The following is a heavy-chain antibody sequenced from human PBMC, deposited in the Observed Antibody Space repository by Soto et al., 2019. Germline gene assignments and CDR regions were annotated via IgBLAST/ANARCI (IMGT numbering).Heavy chain of an antibody. CDR3: ARGALTTYFDY. CDR2: IYNSGST. J-gene: IGHJ4*02. V-gene: IGHV4-59*02. Sequence: SETLSLTCTVSGGSASSYYWSWIRQPPGKGLEWIGYIYNSGSTNYNPSLKSRVTISVDTSKNQFSLKLSSVTAADTAVYYCARGALTTYFDYWGQGTLVTVSS. CDR1: GGSASSYY.